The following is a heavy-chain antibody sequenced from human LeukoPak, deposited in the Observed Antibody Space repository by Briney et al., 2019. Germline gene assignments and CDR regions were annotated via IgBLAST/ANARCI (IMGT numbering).Heavy chain of an antibody. Sequence: GGSLRLSCAASGFTFSSYAMSWVRQAPGKGLERVSAISGSGGSTYYADSVKGRFTISRDNSKNTLYLQMNSLRAEDTAVYYCAKALMVRGKQAKYYFDYWGQGTLVTVSS. CDR3: AKALMVRGKQAKYYFDY. V-gene: IGHV3-23*01. J-gene: IGHJ4*02. D-gene: IGHD3-10*01. CDR2: ISGSGGST. CDR1: GFTFSSYA.